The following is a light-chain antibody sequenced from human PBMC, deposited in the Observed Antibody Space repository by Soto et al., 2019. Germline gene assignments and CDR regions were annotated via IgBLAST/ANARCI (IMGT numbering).Light chain of an antibody. CDR3: QQSYSTPLT. J-gene: IGKJ5*01. CDR2: AAS. V-gene: IGKV1-39*01. Sequence: DIQMTQSPSSLSASVGDRVTITCRASQSISSSLNWYQQKPGKAPNLLIYAASSLQSGVPSRFSGSGSGTDFTLTISSLQPEDFATDYCQQSYSTPLTFGHGTRL. CDR1: QSISSS.